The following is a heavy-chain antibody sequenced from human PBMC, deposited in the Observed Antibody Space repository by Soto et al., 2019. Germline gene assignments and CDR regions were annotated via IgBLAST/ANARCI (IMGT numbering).Heavy chain of an antibody. CDR2: ISYDGTNK. J-gene: IGHJ4*02. CDR1: GFTFRTYA. Sequence: QVQLVESGGGVVQPGRSLRLSCAASGFTFRTYAMDWVRQAPGKGLEWVAVISYDGTNKYYADSVKGRFTISRDNSKNTLSLQMNSLGAEDTAVCYCARGDSNSWSDYWGQGTLVTVSS. CDR3: ARGDSNSWSDY. V-gene: IGHV3-30*01. D-gene: IGHD6-13*01.